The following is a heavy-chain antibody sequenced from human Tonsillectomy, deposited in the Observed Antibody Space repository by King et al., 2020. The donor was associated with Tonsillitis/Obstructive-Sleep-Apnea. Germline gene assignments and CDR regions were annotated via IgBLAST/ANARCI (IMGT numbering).Heavy chain of an antibody. CDR1: GGSITSDLHH. CDR2: ISYSGTT. Sequence: LQESGPGLVKPSETLSLTCTVSGGSITSDLHHLGWVLQPPAKGLECSGGISYSGTTYYKAPLKSRLTISVDTSKKQFSLNLSSVTAADTAVYFCARHSKPKGREHYFDFWGQGTLVTVSS. CDR3: ARHSKPKGREHYFDF. J-gene: IGHJ4*02. D-gene: IGHD1/OR15-1a*01. V-gene: IGHV4-39*01.